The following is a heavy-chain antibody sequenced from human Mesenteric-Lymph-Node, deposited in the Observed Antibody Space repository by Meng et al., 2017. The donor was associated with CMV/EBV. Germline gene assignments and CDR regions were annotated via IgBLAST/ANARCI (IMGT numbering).Heavy chain of an antibody. CDR2: IYYSGST. CDR1: GGSISSSSYY. D-gene: IGHD4-11*01. J-gene: IGHJ3*02. CDR3: ARAVDYSNYRGAFDI. V-gene: IGHV4-39*02. Sequence: SETLSLTCTVSGGSISSSSYYWGWIRQPPGKGLEWIGSIYYSGSTYYNPSLKRRVTISVDTSTNHFSLKLTAVTAADTAMYYCARAVDYSNYRGAFDIWGQGTKVTVSS.